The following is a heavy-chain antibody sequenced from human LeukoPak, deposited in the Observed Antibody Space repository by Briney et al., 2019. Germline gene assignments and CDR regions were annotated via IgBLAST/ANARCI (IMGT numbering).Heavy chain of an antibody. CDR3: AKHNSGNFIYFDS. CDR2: ITGSGGTT. V-gene: IGHV3-23*01. J-gene: IGHJ4*02. CDR1: GFTFSLYA. D-gene: IGHD1-26*01. Sequence: GGSLRLSCAASGFTFSLYAMSWVRQAPGKGLEWVSGITGSGGTTYYADSVKGRFTLSRDNSKNTLYQQMNSLGAEDTAVYYCAKHNSGNFIYFDSWGQGALVTVSS.